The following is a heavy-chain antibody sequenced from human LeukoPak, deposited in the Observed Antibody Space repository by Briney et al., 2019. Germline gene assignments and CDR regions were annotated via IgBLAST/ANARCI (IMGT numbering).Heavy chain of an antibody. CDR2: ISYDGSTK. J-gene: IGHJ4*02. CDR3: GKEDLPPPSDGELDY. Sequence: PGGSLRLSCAASGFTFSSYVMHWVRQAPGKGLEWVAVISYDGSTKYYADSVKGRFTISRENSKNTLYLQMNSLRAEDTAVYYCGKEDLPPPSDGELDYWGQGTPVTVSS. CDR1: GFTFSSYV. V-gene: IGHV3-30*18. D-gene: IGHD4-17*01.